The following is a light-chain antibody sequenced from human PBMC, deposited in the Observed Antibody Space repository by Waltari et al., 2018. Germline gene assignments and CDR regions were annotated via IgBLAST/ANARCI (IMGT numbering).Light chain of an antibody. CDR1: QSVRHY. V-gene: IGKV3-11*01. CDR3: QQRSNWPGT. Sequence: DIVLTQSPATLSLSPGERATLSCRASQSVRHYLAWYQQRPGQAPRLLIYAASNRATGIPARFSGSGSETDFTLIISSLEPEDFAVYYCQQRSNWPGTFGQGTKVEIK. CDR2: AAS. J-gene: IGKJ1*01.